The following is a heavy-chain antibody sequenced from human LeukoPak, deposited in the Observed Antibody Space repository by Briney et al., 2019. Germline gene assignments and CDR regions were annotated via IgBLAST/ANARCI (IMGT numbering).Heavy chain of an antibody. V-gene: IGHV3-20*04. D-gene: IGHD5-24*01. CDR3: VRLGRDGYTYGAAY. Sequence: GGSLRLSCAGSGYILDDYGMRWVRQAPGKGLEWVAGINWNGGSTGYAASVKGRCTISRDNAKTALYLEMNSLRVEDTAFYYCVRLGRDGYTYGAAYWGQGALVTVSS. CDR2: INWNGGST. CDR1: GYILDDYG. J-gene: IGHJ1*01.